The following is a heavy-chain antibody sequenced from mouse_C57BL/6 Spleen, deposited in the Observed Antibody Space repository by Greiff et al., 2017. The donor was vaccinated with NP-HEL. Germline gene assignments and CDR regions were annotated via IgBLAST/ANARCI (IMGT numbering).Heavy chain of an antibody. D-gene: IGHD2-1*01. CDR2: IDPSDSET. Sequence: QVQLQQPGAELVRPGSSVKLSCKASGYTFTSYWMHWVKQRPIQGLEWIGNIDPSDSETHYNQKFKDKATLTVDKSSSTAYMQLSSLTSEDSAVYYCARRTYGNPYYFDYWGQGTTLTVSS. V-gene: IGHV1-52*01. CDR3: ARRTYGNPYYFDY. CDR1: GYTFTSYW. J-gene: IGHJ2*01.